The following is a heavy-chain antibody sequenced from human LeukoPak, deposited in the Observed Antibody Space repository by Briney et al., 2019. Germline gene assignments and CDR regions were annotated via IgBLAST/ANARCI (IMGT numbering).Heavy chain of an antibody. Sequence: SVKVSCKASGYTFTSYYISWVRQAPGQGLEWMGGIIPIFGTANYAQKFQGRVTITADKSTSTAYMELSSLRSEDTAVYYCARANMVRGVGSFFDRNWFDPWGQGTLVTVSS. V-gene: IGHV1-69*06. CDR1: GYTFTSYY. CDR3: ARANMVRGVGSFFDRNWFDP. CDR2: IIPIFGTA. D-gene: IGHD3-10*01. J-gene: IGHJ5*02.